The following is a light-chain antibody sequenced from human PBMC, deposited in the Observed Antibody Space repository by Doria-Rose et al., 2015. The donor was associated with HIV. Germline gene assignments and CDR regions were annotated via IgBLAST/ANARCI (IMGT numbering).Light chain of an antibody. V-gene: IGKV3-20*01. CDR1: QRFSSTY. Sequence: QSPGTLSLSPGERATLSCRASQRFSSTYLAWYQQKPGQAPSLLIYDGSTRATGIPDRFSASGSVTDFTLTINRLEPEDFALYYCHQYGTSWTFGQGTKVEI. CDR3: HQYGTSWT. CDR2: DGS. J-gene: IGKJ1*01.